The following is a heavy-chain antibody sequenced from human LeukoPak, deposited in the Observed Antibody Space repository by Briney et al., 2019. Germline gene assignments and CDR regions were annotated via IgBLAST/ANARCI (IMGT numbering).Heavy chain of an antibody. CDR2: INPSGGST. CDR1: GYTFTSYY. Sequence: ASVKVSCTASGYTFTSYYMHWVRQAPGQGLEWMGIINPSGGSTSYAQKFQGRVTMTRDTSTSTVYMELSSLRPEDTAVYYCASRRYSTATASNDVSQSVDYWGQGTLVTVSS. CDR3: ASRRYSTATASNDVSQSVDY. D-gene: IGHD2-8*01. V-gene: IGHV1-46*01. J-gene: IGHJ4*02.